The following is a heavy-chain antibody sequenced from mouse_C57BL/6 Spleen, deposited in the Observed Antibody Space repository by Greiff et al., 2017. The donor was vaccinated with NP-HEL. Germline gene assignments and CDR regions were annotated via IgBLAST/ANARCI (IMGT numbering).Heavy chain of an antibody. CDR2: IYPGDGDT. Sequence: QVQLQQSGAELVKPGASVKISCKASGYAFSSYWMNWVKQRPGKGLEWIGQIYPGDGDTNYNGKFKGKATLTADKSSSTAYMQLSSLTSEDSAVYFGARENGYYPAWFAYWGQGTLVTVSA. D-gene: IGHD2-3*01. V-gene: IGHV1-80*01. CDR1: GYAFSSYW. CDR3: ARENGYYPAWFAY. J-gene: IGHJ3*01.